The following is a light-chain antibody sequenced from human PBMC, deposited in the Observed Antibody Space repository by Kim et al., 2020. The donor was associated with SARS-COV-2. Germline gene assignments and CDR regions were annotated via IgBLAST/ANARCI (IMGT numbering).Light chain of an antibody. J-gene: IGKJ2*01. CDR3: QQTNSFPNT. Sequence: DIQMTQSPSSVSASVGDRVTITCRASQSISSWLAWYQQKPGKAPMVLIYAASSLQSGVPARFSGSGSGTDFTLTISSLQPEDFATYYCQQTNSFPNTFGQGPKLEI. CDR1: QSISSW. CDR2: AAS. V-gene: IGKV1-12*01.